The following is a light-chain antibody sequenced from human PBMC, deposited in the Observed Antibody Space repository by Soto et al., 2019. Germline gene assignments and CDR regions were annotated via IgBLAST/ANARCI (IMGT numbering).Light chain of an antibody. V-gene: IGLV2-14*01. J-gene: IGLJ1*01. CDR3: SSHTSGSTRV. CDR2: EVT. CDR1: SSDVGGYDY. Sequence: QSVLTQRASVSGSPGQSIAISCTGTSSDVGGYDYVSWYQQQPDKAPKLMIYEVTQRPSGVSNRFSGSKSGNTASLTISGLQAEDEADYYCSSHTSGSTRVFGTGTKVTVL.